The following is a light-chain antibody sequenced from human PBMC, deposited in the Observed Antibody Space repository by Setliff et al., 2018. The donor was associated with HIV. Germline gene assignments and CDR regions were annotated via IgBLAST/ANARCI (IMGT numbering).Light chain of an antibody. CDR3: QSYDSSTRWV. J-gene: IGLJ3*02. V-gene: IGLV6-57*01. CDR2: EDN. Sequence: NFMLTQPHSVSESPGKTVTISCTRSSGSIASNNVQWYQQRPGSSPTTVIYEDNQRPSGAPDRFSGSIDSSSNAASLTISGLKTEDEADYYCQSYDSSTRWVFGGGTKVTVL. CDR1: SGSIASNN.